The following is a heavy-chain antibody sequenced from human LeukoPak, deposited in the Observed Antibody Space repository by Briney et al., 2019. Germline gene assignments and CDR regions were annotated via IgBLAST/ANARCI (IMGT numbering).Heavy chain of an antibody. J-gene: IGHJ4*02. CDR2: IYENGGTT. CDR3: AKDFRIGYSAHFDY. CDR1: GFTFRSHA. Sequence: GGSLRLSCVGSGFTFRSHAMSWVRQAPEKGPEFVSGIYENGGTTYYADSVKGRFSISRDNSKNTLYLQMDSLRGEDTAVYYCAKDFRIGYSAHFDYWGQGTLVTVSS. V-gene: IGHV3-23*01. D-gene: IGHD2-21*01.